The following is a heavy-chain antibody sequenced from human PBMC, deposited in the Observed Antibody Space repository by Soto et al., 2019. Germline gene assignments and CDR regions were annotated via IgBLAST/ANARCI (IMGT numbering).Heavy chain of an antibody. D-gene: IGHD2-8*02. V-gene: IGHV3-21*01. CDR2: ISSSSSYI. Sequence: GGSLRLSCAASGFTFSSYSMNWVRQAPGKGLEWVSSISSSSSYIYYADSVKGRFTISRDNAKNSLYLQMNSLRAEDTAVYYCARAKALVYFDYWGQGTLVTVSS. CDR3: ARAKALVYFDY. J-gene: IGHJ4*02. CDR1: GFTFSSYS.